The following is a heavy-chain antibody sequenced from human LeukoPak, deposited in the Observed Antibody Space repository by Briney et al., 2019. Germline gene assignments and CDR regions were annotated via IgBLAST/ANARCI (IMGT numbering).Heavy chain of an antibody. CDR2: ISGSGGST. J-gene: IGHJ4*02. V-gene: IGHV3-23*01. CDR3: AKDFADYALDY. D-gene: IGHD2-2*01. Sequence: GGSLRLSCAASGFTFSSYAMSWVRQAPGKGLEWVSAISGSGGSTDYADSVKGRFTISRDNSKNTLYLQMNSLRAEDTAVYCAKDFADYALDYWGQGTLVTVSS. CDR1: GFTFSSYA.